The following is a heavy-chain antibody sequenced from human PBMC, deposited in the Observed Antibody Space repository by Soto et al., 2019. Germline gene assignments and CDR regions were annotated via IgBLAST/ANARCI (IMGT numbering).Heavy chain of an antibody. Sequence: QVQLQESGPGLVKPSQTLSLTCTVSGGSISSGDYYWSWIRQPPGKGLEWIGYIYYSGRTYYNPSLRSRVTISVDTCKNQFSLKLSSVTAADTAVYYCARALGRVYAIRTSYGMEVWGQGTTVTVSS. CDR3: ARALGRVYAIRTSYGMEV. J-gene: IGHJ6*02. CDR1: GGSISSGDYY. CDR2: IYYSGRT. D-gene: IGHD2-8*01. V-gene: IGHV4-30-4*01.